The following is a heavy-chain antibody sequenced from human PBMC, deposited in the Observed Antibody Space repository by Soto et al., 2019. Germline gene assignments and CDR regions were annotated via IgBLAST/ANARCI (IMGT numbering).Heavy chain of an antibody. V-gene: IGHV3-30*03. CDR3: ARDGYNHDAFDI. CDR2: ILHDGSNE. Sequence: GGLLSHCCAAPGVNCSDYGVRWVRQAPGKGLEWVALILHDGSNEYYADSVKGRFTISRDNSKNTLYLQMNSLRGDDTAVYYCARDGYNHDAFDIWGQGTMVTVSS. D-gene: IGHD5-12*01. J-gene: IGHJ3*02. CDR1: GVNCSDYG.